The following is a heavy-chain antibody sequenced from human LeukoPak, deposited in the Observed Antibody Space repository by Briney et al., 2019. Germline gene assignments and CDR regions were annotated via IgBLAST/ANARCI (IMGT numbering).Heavy chain of an antibody. V-gene: IGHV3-69-1*01. J-gene: IGHJ4*02. CDR3: ACDPKGSGYEFDY. CDR1: GFTFSTYA. CDR2: ISSSSII. D-gene: IGHD5-12*01. Sequence: PGGSLRLSCAASGFTFSTYAMNWVRQAPGKGLEWVSFISSSSIIHYADSVKGRFTISRDNAKNSLYLQINSLRAEDTAVYYCACDPKGSGYEFDYWGQGTLVTISS.